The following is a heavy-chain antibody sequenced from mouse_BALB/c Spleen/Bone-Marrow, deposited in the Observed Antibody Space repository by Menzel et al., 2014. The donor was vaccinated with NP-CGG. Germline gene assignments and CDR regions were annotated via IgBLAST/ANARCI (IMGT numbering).Heavy chain of an antibody. J-gene: IGHJ2*01. D-gene: IGHD1-1*01. CDR1: GYKFTDYA. CDR3: ARNFYDSAYFDF. CDR2: ISTYSGNT. Sequence: VQLQQSGPELVRPGVSVKISCKGSGYKFTDYAMHWVKQSHAKSLEWIGLISTYSGNTHYNQKFKGKATMTVDKSSSTAYMELARLTSEDSAIYYCARNFYDSAYFDFWGQGSTLTVSS. V-gene: IGHV1-67*01.